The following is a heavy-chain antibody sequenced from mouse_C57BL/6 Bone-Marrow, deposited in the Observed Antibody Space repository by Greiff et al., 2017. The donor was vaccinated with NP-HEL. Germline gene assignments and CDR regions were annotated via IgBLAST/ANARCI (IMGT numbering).Heavy chain of an antibody. V-gene: IGHV5-17*01. D-gene: IGHD2-12*01. Sequence: VQLQQSGGGLVKPGGSLKLSCAASGFTFSDYGMHWVRQAPEKGLEWVAYISSGSSTIYYADTVKGRFTISRDNAKNTLFLQMTSLRSEDTAMYYCAMLRAMDYWGQGTSVTVSS. CDR2: ISSGSSTI. J-gene: IGHJ4*01. CDR1: GFTFSDYG. CDR3: AMLRAMDY.